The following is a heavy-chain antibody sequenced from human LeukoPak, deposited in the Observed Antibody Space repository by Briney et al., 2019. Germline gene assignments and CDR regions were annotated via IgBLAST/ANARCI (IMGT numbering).Heavy chain of an antibody. CDR2: IIPIFGTA. D-gene: IGHD2-21*02. J-gene: IGHJ3*02. CDR3: ARESLLCGGDCSPAVDI. V-gene: IGHV1-69*01. Sequence: SVKVSCKASGGTFSSYAISWVRQAPGQGLEWMGGIIPIFGTANYAQKFQGRVTITADESTSTAYMELSSLRSEDTAVYYCARESLLCGGDCSPAVDIWGQGTMVTVSS. CDR1: GGTFSSYA.